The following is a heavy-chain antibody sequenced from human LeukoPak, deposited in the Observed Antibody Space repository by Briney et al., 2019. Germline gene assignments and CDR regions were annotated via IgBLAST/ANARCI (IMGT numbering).Heavy chain of an antibody. CDR2: VYYSGKT. D-gene: IGHD3-22*01. Sequence: PSETLSLTCSVSGDFISGYYWSWIRQSPGKGQDYIGYVYYSGKTNYNPSLRSRVTMSVDTSKNQFSLNLTSVTAADTAVYYCAANYYDSSKQPKNDAFDIWGQGTMVTVSS. J-gene: IGHJ3*02. CDR3: AANYYDSSKQPKNDAFDI. CDR1: GDFISGYY. V-gene: IGHV4-59*01.